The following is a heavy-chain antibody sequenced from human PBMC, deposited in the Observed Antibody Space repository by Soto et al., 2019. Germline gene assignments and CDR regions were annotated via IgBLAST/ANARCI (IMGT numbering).Heavy chain of an antibody. CDR2: LAYDGSNK. CDR3: AKPHPGGHQFDC. Sequence: GGSLRLSCTASGFTFSSYGMHWIRQAPGKGLEWLALLAYDGSNKLYADSVKGRFTISRDNSQNTLYLQMDSLRSEDTAVYYCAKPHPGGHQFDCWGQGTLVTVSS. J-gene: IGHJ4*02. V-gene: IGHV3-30*02. CDR1: GFTFSSYG.